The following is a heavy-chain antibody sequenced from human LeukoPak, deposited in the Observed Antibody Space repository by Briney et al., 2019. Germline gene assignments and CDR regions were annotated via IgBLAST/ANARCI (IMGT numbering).Heavy chain of an antibody. Sequence: ASVKVSFKASGCTFTRYDMKGVGQAGGQGREGMGWMNPNSGNTGYAQKFQGRVTMTRNTSISTAYMELSSLRSEDTAVYYCARVGLNYMDVWGQGTTVTVSS. D-gene: IGHD1-7*01. V-gene: IGHV1-8*01. CDR2: MNPNSGNT. CDR1: GCTFTRYD. J-gene: IGHJ6*02. CDR3: ARVGLNYMDV.